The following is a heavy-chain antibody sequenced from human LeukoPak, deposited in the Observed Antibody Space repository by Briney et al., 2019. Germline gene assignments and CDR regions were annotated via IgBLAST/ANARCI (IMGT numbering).Heavy chain of an antibody. CDR3: ARGDILTGYQDY. V-gene: IGHV3-11*01. CDR2: ISNRGSTI. D-gene: IGHD3-9*01. CDR1: GFTFSDYY. Sequence: TGGSLRLSCAASGFTFSDYYMSWIRQAPGKGLEWISYISNRGSTIYYADSVKGRFTISRDNAKDSLYLQMNSLRAEDTAVYYCARGDILTGYQDYWGQGTLVTVSS. J-gene: IGHJ4*02.